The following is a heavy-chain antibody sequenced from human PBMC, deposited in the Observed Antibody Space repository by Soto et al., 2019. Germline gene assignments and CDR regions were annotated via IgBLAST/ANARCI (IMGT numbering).Heavy chain of an antibody. D-gene: IGHD5-12*01. V-gene: IGHV1-69*01. CDR2: IIPIFGTA. CDR3: ARLGLDIVALADYYYYGMDV. Sequence: QVQLVQSGAEVKKPGSSVKVSCKASGGTFSSYAISWVRQAPGQGLEWMGGIIPIFGTANYAQKFQGRVTITADESTSTAYMELSSLRSEETAVYYCARLGLDIVALADYYYYGMDVWGQGTTVTVSS. J-gene: IGHJ6*02. CDR1: GGTFSSYA.